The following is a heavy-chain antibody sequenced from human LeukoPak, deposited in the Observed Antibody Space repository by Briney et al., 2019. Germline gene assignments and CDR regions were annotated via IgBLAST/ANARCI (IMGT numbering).Heavy chain of an antibody. D-gene: IGHD3-22*01. Sequence: SETLSLTCAVSGGSISSGGYSWRWIRQPPGKGLEWIGYIYHSGSTYYNPSLKSRVTISVDRSKNQFSLKLSSVTAADTAVYYCARVDDSSGRAIDYWGQGTLVTVSS. CDR2: IYHSGST. CDR1: GGSISSGGYS. V-gene: IGHV4-30-2*01. J-gene: IGHJ4*02. CDR3: ARVDDSSGRAIDY.